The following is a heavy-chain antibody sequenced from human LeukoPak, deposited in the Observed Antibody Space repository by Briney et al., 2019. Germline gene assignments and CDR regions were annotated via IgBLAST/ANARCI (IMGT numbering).Heavy chain of an antibody. D-gene: IGHD3-3*01. J-gene: IGHJ2*01. Sequence: ASVKVSCKASGYTFTSYGISWVRQAPGQGLEWMGWISAYNSNTNYAQKFQGRVTMTRDTSISTAYMELSRLRSDDTAVYYCARDPPLWIGWYFDLWGRGTLVTVSA. CDR2: ISAYNSNT. V-gene: IGHV1-18*01. CDR1: GYTFTSYG. CDR3: ARDPPLWIGWYFDL.